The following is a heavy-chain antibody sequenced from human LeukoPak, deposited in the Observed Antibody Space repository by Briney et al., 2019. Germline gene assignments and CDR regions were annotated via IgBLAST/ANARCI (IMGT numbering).Heavy chain of an antibody. CDR2: IYYSGTT. CDR3: ARGLLGSGWYSDYYYGMDV. V-gene: IGHV4-61*01. CDR1: GGSLSSGSYY. J-gene: IGHJ6*02. D-gene: IGHD6-19*01. Sequence: NPSETLSLTCTVSGGSLSSGSYYWSWIRQPPGKGLEWIGYIYYSGTTNYNPSLKSRVTISVDTSKNQFSLQLNSVTPEDTAVYYCARGLLGSGWYSDYYYGMDVWGQGTTVTVSS.